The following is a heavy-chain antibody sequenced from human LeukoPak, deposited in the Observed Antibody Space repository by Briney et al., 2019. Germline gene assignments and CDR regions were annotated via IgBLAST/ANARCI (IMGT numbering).Heavy chain of an antibody. D-gene: IGHD2-21*02. Sequence: SETLSLTCTVSGGSLSSGDYYWSWIRQPPGKGLEWIGYIYYSGSTYYNPSFKSRVTISVDTSKNQFSLKLSSVTAADTAVYYCAREAVTASYYFDYWGQGTLVTVSS. CDR1: GGSLSSGDYY. CDR3: AREAVTASYYFDY. CDR2: IYYSGST. J-gene: IGHJ4*02. V-gene: IGHV4-30-4*01.